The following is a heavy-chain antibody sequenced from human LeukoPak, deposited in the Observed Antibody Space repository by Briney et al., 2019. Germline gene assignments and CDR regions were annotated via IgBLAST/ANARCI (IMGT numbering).Heavy chain of an antibody. D-gene: IGHD5-24*01. CDR2: TYYRSKWYN. J-gene: IGHJ3*02. V-gene: IGHV6-1*01. CDR1: GDNVSSNSAA. Sequence: SQTLSLTCAISGDNVSSNSAAWNWIRQSPPRGLERLGRTYYRSKWYNDYAVSVKSRITINPDTSKNQFSLQLNSVTLEDTAVYYCVRGGQGDGYSADDAFDIWGQGTMVTVSS. CDR3: VRGGQGDGYSADDAFDI.